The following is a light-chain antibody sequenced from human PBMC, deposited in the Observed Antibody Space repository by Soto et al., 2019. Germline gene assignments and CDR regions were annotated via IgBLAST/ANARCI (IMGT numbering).Light chain of an antibody. CDR3: QQYDNWPRT. J-gene: IGKJ1*01. V-gene: IGKV3-15*01. CDR1: QSVRSN. CDR2: DAS. Sequence: EKVMTQSPATLSVSPGERATPSCRASQSVRSNLAWYQQKPGQPPRLLIYDASTRATGIPSRLSGSGSGTEFTLTISGLKSEDFAVYYCQQYDNWPRTFGQGTKVDIK.